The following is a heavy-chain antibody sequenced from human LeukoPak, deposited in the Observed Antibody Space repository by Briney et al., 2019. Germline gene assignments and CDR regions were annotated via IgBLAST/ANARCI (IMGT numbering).Heavy chain of an antibody. D-gene: IGHD3-22*01. V-gene: IGHV3-30*18. J-gene: IGHJ4*01. CDR1: GFTFSTYG. CDR2: ISYDGSNE. Sequence: PGGSLRLSCAASGFTFSTYGMHWVRQAPGKGLEWVAVISYDGSNEFYADSVKGRFTISRDNSKNTLYLQMNSLRAEDTAVYCCAKDGRDYYDSSGYYDYWGHGTLVTVSS. CDR3: AKDGRDYYDSSGYYDY.